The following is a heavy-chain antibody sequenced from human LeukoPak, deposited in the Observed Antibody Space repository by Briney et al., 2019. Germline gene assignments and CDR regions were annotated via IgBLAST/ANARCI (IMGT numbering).Heavy chain of an antibody. Sequence: SETLSLTCTVSGGSISSGGYYWSWIRQHPGKGLEWIGYIYYSGSTYYNPSLKSRVTISVDTSKNQFSLKLSSVTAADTAVYYCAKDRLAGMVRGDPIHWFDPWVQGTLVTVSS. J-gene: IGHJ5*02. D-gene: IGHD3-10*01. CDR3: AKDRLAGMVRGDPIHWFDP. V-gene: IGHV4-31*03. CDR2: IYYSGST. CDR1: GGSISSGGYY.